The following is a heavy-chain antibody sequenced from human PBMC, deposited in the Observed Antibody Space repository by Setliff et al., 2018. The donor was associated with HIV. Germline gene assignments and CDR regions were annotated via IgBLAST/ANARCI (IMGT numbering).Heavy chain of an antibody. CDR2: IRPYNGNT. J-gene: IGHJ3*02. D-gene: IGHD6-19*01. CDR3: ARCNSSGPRYGFDI. V-gene: IGHV1-18*01. Sequence: ASVKVSCKASDHTFSSYDVTWVRQAPGQGLEWMGWIRPYNGNTNYAQKLRGRVTMTTETSTSTAYMDLRSLRSDDTAVYYCARCNSSGPRYGFDIWGQGTMVTVSS. CDR1: DHTFSSYD.